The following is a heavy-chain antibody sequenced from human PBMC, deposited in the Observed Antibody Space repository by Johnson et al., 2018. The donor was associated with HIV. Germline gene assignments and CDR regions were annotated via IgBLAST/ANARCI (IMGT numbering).Heavy chain of an antibody. CDR1: GFSVTTDY. Sequence: VQLVETGGGLIQPGGSLRLSCAASGFSVTTDYMNWVRQAPGKGLEWVSLIYSGGNADYADSVKGRFTITRDNSKNTLYLQMNSLRVEDTAVYYCARDSSGYLLADAFDIWGQGTMVTVSS. J-gene: IGHJ3*02. V-gene: IGHV3-53*02. CDR2: IYSGGNA. CDR3: ARDSSGYLLADAFDI. D-gene: IGHD3-22*01.